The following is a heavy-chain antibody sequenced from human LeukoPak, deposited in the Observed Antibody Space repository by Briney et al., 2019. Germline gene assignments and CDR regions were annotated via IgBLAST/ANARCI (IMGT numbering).Heavy chain of an antibody. D-gene: IGHD6-13*01. Sequence: PSETLSLTCAVYGGTFSGYYWSWIRQPPGKGLEWIGEINHSGSTNYNPSLKSRVTISVDTTKNQVSLKLSSVTAADPAVYYCARHRRRHSRSSWYGPFDYWGQGTLVTVSS. CDR2: INHSGST. CDR3: ARHRRRHSRSSWYGPFDY. V-gene: IGHV4-34*01. J-gene: IGHJ4*02. CDR1: GGTFSGYY.